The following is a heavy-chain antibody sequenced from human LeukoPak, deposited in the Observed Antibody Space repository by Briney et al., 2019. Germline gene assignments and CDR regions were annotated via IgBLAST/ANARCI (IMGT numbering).Heavy chain of an antibody. D-gene: IGHD3-10*01. CDR1: GYTFASYA. CDR3: ARGITMVRGVPGNY. V-gene: IGHV1-3*01. J-gene: IGHJ4*02. Sequence: GASVKVSCKASGYTFASYAMHWVRQAPGQRLEWMGWINAGNGNTKYSQKFQGRVTITRDTSASTAYMELSSPRSEDTAVYYCARGITMVRGVPGNYWGQGTLVTVSS. CDR2: INAGNGNT.